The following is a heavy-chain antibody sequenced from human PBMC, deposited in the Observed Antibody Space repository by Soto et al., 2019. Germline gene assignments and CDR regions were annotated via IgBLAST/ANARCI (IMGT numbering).Heavy chain of an antibody. Sequence: SETLSLTCTVSGGSISSGDYYWSWIRQPPGKGLERIGYMYYSGSTYYNPSLKSRVTISVDTSKNQFSLKLSSVTAAETAVYYCARELDDAFDIWGQGTMVTVSS. J-gene: IGHJ3*02. V-gene: IGHV4-30-4*01. CDR1: GGSISSGDYY. CDR2: MYYSGST. CDR3: ARELDDAFDI.